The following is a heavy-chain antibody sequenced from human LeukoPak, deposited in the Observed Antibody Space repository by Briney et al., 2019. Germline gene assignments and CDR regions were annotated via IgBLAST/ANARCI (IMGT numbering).Heavy chain of an antibody. V-gene: IGHV4-59*08. CDR3: ARGPPDFYNSGSYYNGYNWFDS. CDR1: GGSISSYY. J-gene: IGHJ5*01. CDR2: IYYSESP. D-gene: IGHD3-10*01. Sequence: SSETLSLTCTVSGGSISSYYWSWIRQPPGKGLEWIGYIYYSESPNYNPSLKSRVTISVDTSKNQFSLTLTSVTAADTAVYYCARGPPDFYNSGSYYNGYNWFDSWGQGTLVTVSS.